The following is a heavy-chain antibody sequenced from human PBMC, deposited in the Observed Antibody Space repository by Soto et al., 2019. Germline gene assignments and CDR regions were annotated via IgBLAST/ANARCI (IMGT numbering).Heavy chain of an antibody. CDR3: ARDRGCSGGICYRDLGY. D-gene: IGHD2-15*01. CDR1: GFTFSTYS. V-gene: IGHV3-48*01. Sequence: EVQLVESGGGLVQPGGSLRLSCAASGFTFSTYSMSWVRQAPGKGLEWVSYISSISNTIYYADSVKGRFTISRDNAQNSLYLHMNSLSAEDTAVYYCARDRGCSGGICYRDLGYWGQGTLVTVSS. CDR2: ISSISNTI. J-gene: IGHJ4*02.